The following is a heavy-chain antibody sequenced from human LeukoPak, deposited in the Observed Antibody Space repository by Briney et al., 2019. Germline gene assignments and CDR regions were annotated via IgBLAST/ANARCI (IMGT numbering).Heavy chain of an antibody. CDR3: ARGSTYYDSSGQVPFDY. Sequence: GGSLRLSCTGSGFSFGDYAMAWFRQAPGKGLEWVSGISGSGGSTYYADSVKGRFTISRDNSKNTLYLQMNSLRAEDTAVYYCARGSTYYDSSGQVPFDYWGQGTLVTVSS. CDR2: ISGSGGST. CDR1: GFSFGDYA. V-gene: IGHV3-23*01. J-gene: IGHJ4*02. D-gene: IGHD3-22*01.